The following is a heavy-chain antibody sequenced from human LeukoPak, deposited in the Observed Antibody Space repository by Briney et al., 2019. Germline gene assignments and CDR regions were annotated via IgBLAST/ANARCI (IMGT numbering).Heavy chain of an antibody. V-gene: IGHV1-69*06. CDR3: ARDNSVGDNAWWFDP. CDR2: IIPIFGTA. CDR1: GGTFSSYA. Sequence: SVKVSCKASGGTFSSYAISWVRQAPGQGLEWMGEIIPIFGTANYAQKFQGRVTITADKSTSTAYMELSSLRSEDTAIYYCARDNSVGDNAWWFDPWGQGTLVTVSS. J-gene: IGHJ5*02. D-gene: IGHD1-26*01.